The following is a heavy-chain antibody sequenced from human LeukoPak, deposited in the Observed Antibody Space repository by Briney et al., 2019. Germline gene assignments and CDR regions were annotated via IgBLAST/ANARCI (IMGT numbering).Heavy chain of an antibody. CDR3: AQHFRTTLFGVVIRYFDY. Sequence: GPSLRLSCAASGFTFSSYALSWVRRAPGKGLEWVSAISGSGGSTYYADSVEGRFTISRANSKNTLYLQMNRLTADDTAVYYCAQHFRTTLFGVVIRYFDYWGQGTLVTVSP. CDR1: GFTFSSYA. D-gene: IGHD3-3*01. V-gene: IGHV3-23*01. CDR2: ISGSGGST. J-gene: IGHJ4*02.